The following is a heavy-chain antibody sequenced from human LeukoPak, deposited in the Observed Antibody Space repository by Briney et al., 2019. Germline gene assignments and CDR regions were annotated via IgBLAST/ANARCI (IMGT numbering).Heavy chain of an antibody. D-gene: IGHD2-2*01. J-gene: IGHJ3*02. CDR3: ARQKCTSASCLTKNAFDI. CDR1: GSISGYY. CDR2: IYTSGST. V-gene: IGHV4-4*09. Sequence: PSETLSLTCTVSGSISGYYWSWIRQPPGKGLEWIGYIYTSGSTNYNPSLESRVTISVGTSKNQFSLDLSSVTAADTAVYCCARQKCTSASCLTKNAFDIWGQGTMVTVSS.